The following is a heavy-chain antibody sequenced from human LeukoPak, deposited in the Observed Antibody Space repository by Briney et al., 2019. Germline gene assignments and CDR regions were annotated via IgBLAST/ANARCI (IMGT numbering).Heavy chain of an antibody. D-gene: IGHD6-19*01. J-gene: IGHJ3*02. CDR3: ARFGGWIHAFDI. CDR1: GFTFSSYD. V-gene: IGHV3-13*01. CDR2: IGTAGDT. Sequence: GGSLRLSCAASGFTFSSYDMHWVRQATGKGLEWVSAIGTAGDTYYPGSVKGRFTISRENAKNSLYLQMNSLRAGDTAVYYCARFGGWIHAFDIWGQGTMVTVSS.